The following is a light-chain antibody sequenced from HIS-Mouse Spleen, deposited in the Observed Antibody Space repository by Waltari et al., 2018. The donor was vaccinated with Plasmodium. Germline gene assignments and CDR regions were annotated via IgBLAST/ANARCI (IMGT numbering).Light chain of an antibody. J-gene: IGLJ3*02. CDR1: ALPKKY. V-gene: IGLV3-10*01. CDR2: EDS. Sequence: SYELTQPPSVSVSPGQTARITCSGDALPKKYAYWYQQKSGQAPVLVIYEDSKRPSGIPERFPGSSLGTMATLTISGAQVEDEADYYCYSTDSSGNHRVFGGGTKLTVL. CDR3: YSTDSSGNHRV.